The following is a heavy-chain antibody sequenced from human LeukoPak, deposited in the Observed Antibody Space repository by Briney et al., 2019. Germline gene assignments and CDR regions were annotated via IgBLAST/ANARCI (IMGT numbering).Heavy chain of an antibody. J-gene: IGHJ3*02. D-gene: IGHD5-18*01. V-gene: IGHV1-3*01. Sequence: ASVKVSCQASGYTFNSFAMHWVRQAPGQRLEWMGWINAGNGNTKYSQKFQGRVTITRDTSASTAYMELSRLRSEDTAVYYCAREHTAMAYAFDIWGQGTMVTVSS. CDR1: GYTFNSFA. CDR3: AREHTAMAYAFDI. CDR2: INAGNGNT.